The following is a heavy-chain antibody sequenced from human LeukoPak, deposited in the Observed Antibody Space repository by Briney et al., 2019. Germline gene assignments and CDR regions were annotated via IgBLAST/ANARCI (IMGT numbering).Heavy chain of an antibody. J-gene: IGHJ4*02. V-gene: IGHV3-43*02. Sequence: TGGSLRLSCAASGFTFDDYAMHWVRQAPGKVLEWVSLISGDGGSTYYADPVKGRFTISRDNSKNSLYLQMNSLRTEDTALYYCAKDSTRYSSGWYISEPYYFDYWGQGTLVTVSS. CDR1: GFTFDDYA. D-gene: IGHD6-19*01. CDR3: AKDSTRYSSGWYISEPYYFDY. CDR2: ISGDGGST.